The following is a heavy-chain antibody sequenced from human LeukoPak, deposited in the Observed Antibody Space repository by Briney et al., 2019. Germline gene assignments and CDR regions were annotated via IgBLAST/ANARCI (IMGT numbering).Heavy chain of an antibody. V-gene: IGHV3-9*01. CDR3: AKDRVSSSWDYYFDY. CDR2: ISWNSSSI. Sequence: GQSLRLSCAASGFTFNDYSMHWVRQAPGKGLEWVSCISWNSSSIVYADSVKGRFTISTDNAKNSLYLQMNSLRAEDTALYYCAKDRVSSSWDYYFDYWGQGTLVTVSS. D-gene: IGHD6-13*01. CDR1: GFTFNDYS. J-gene: IGHJ4*02.